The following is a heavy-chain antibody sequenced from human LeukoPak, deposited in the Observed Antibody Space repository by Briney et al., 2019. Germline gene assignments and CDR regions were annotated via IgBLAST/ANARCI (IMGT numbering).Heavy chain of an antibody. CDR2: INPNSGGT. Sequence: ASVKVSCKASGYTFTGYYMHWVRQAPGQGLEWMGWINPNSGGTNYAQKFQGRVTMTRDMSTSTVYMELSSLRSEDTAVYYCTRDGTVTTGTFDYWGQGTLVTVSS. CDR1: GYTFTGYY. J-gene: IGHJ4*02. V-gene: IGHV1-2*02. CDR3: TRDGTVTTGTFDY. D-gene: IGHD4-17*01.